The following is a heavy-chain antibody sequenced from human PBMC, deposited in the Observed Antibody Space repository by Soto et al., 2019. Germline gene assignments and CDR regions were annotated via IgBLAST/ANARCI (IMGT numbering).Heavy chain of an antibody. Sequence: QVTLKESGPVLVKPTETLTLTCTVSGFSLSNARMGVSWIRQPPGKALEWLAHIFSNDEKSYSTSLKTRLTISNDPPKSQVALTMTNMDPVDTATYYCARTSPEYCSGGSCYGMSWFGPWGQGTLVTVSS. CDR3: ARTSPEYCSGGSCYGMSWFGP. CDR2: IFSNDEK. D-gene: IGHD2-15*01. J-gene: IGHJ5*02. CDR1: GFSLSNARMG. V-gene: IGHV2-26*01.